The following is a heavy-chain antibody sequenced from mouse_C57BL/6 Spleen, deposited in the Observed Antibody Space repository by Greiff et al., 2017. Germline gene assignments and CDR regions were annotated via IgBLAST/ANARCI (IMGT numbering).Heavy chain of an antibody. J-gene: IGHJ3*01. Sequence: VKQSCKASGYTFTSYWMHWVKQRPIQGLEWIGNIDPSDSETHYNQKFKDKATLTVDKSSSTAYMQLSSLTSEDSAVYYCARYYGSSYVWFAYWGQGTLVTVSA. D-gene: IGHD1-1*01. CDR3: ARYYGSSYVWFAY. CDR2: IDPSDSET. CDR1: GYTFTSYW. V-gene: IGHV1-52*01.